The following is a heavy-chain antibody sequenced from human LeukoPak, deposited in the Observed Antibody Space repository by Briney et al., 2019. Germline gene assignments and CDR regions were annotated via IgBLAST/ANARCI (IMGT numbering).Heavy chain of an antibody. D-gene: IGHD1-1*01. Sequence: GQCLKISCTGSGYSLTRFWIGWVRQMPGKGLGCMGIIYPGVSDTRYSPSFQGQVTISADKSISTAYLQWSSLKASDTAMYYCARAETGPVVWWFDPWGQGTLVTVSS. V-gene: IGHV5-51*01. CDR1: GYSLTRFW. CDR3: ARAETGPVVWWFDP. J-gene: IGHJ5*02. CDR2: IYPGVSDT.